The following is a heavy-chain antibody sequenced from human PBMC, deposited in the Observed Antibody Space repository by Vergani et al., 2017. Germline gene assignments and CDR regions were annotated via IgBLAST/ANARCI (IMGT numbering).Heavy chain of an antibody. CDR3: AGGLLWIGKLFSDFDY. D-gene: IGHD3-10*01. Sequence: QVQLVQSGSEVKKPGASVKVSCRASGYTFTNYALNWVRQAPGQGLEWMGWINSNSGNPTYAQGFKGRFVFSLDSSVSTSYLQISSLKVEDTAVYYCAGGLLWIGKLFSDFDYWGQGTLVTVSS. V-gene: IGHV7-4-1*02. CDR2: INSNSGNP. J-gene: IGHJ4*02. CDR1: GYTFTNYA.